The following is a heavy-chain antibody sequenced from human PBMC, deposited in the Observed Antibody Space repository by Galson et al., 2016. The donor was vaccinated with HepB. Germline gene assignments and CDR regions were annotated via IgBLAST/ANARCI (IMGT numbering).Heavy chain of an antibody. CDR2: MYNSGST. Sequence: SETLSLTCTVSGSSITSHYWSWLRQPPGKGLEWIGYMYNSGSTHYNPPLKSRVTISVDTSKNQFSLKQSSVTAADTAVYYCARMLSDRSGFYYFDYWGQGILVIVSS. CDR1: GSSITSHY. J-gene: IGHJ4*02. D-gene: IGHD3-22*01. CDR3: ARMLSDRSGFYYFDY. V-gene: IGHV4-59*11.